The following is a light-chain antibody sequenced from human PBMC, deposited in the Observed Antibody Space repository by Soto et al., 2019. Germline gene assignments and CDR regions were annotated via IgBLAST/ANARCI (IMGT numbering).Light chain of an antibody. Sequence: QSVLTQPASVSGSPGESIIISCSGSSSDVGGYNYVSWYQQQPDKAPKLMIFEVSNRPSGISDHVSGTKSGNTASLTISARQAGDEANYYCSSYTGERLVVFGGGTKVTVL. J-gene: IGLJ2*01. CDR1: SSDVGGYNY. CDR2: EVS. CDR3: SSYTGERLVV. V-gene: IGLV2-14*01.